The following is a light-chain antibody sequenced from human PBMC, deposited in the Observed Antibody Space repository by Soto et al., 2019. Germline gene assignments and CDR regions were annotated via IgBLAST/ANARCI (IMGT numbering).Light chain of an antibody. Sequence: EIVLTQSPATLSLSPGERATLSCRASQSVGTFLAWYQHKPGQAPRLLIYDASNRATGVPARFSDSGSGTDFTLTISSLEPEDFAVYYCEQRSNWPPALTFGGGTKV. J-gene: IGKJ4*01. V-gene: IGKV3-11*01. CDR1: QSVGTF. CDR2: DAS. CDR3: EQRSNWPPALT.